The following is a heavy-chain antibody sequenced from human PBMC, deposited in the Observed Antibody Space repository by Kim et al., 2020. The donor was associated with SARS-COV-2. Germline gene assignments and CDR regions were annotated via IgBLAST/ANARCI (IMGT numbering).Heavy chain of an antibody. Sequence: GGSLRLSCAASGFTFSSYAMSWVRQAPGKGLEWVSAISGSGGSTYYADSVKGRFTISRDNSKNTLYLQMNSLRAEDTAVYYCAKDPRVAGYYGMDVWGQGTTVTVSS. CDR3: AKDPRVAGYYGMDV. CDR2: ISGSGGST. J-gene: IGHJ6*02. CDR1: GFTFSSYA. D-gene: IGHD6-13*01. V-gene: IGHV3-23*01.